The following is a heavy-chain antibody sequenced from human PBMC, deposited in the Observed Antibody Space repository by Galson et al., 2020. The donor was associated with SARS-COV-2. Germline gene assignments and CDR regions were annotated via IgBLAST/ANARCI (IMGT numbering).Heavy chain of an antibody. V-gene: IGHV3-15*01. Sequence: GESLKISCAASGFTFSNAWMSWVRQAPGKGLEWVGRIKSKTDGGTTDYAAPVKGRFTISRDDSKNTLYLQMNSLKTEDTAVYYCTTALRPRGTIRPRTGFDYWGQGTLVTVSS. CDR1: GFTFSNAW. CDR3: TTALRPRGTIRPRTGFDY. CDR2: IKSKTDGGTT. D-gene: IGHD2-8*01. J-gene: IGHJ4*02.